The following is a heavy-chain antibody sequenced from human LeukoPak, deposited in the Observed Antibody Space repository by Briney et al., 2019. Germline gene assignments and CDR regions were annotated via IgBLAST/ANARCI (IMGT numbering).Heavy chain of an antibody. CDR1: GYTFTSYG. CDR2: INTYKGNT. D-gene: IGHD4-17*01. J-gene: IGHJ3*02. V-gene: IGHV1-18*01. Sequence: ASVKVSCKASGYTFTSYGISWVRQAPGQGLEWMGWINTYKGNTQYAQRLQGRVTMTTDTSANTAYMELGSLRSDDTAVYYCARHIAGTVTSGFDIWGQGTMVTVSS. CDR3: ARHIAGTVTSGFDI.